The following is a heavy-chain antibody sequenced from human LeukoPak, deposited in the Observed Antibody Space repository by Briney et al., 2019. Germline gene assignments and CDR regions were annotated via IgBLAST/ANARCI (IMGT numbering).Heavy chain of an antibody. D-gene: IGHD2-2*01. V-gene: IGHV3-53*01. CDR3: AKDVVGGFVFVVEPINSGSS. CDR2: IYSGGRT. J-gene: IGHJ4*02. Sequence: PGGSLRLSCAASGFIVSNNAMSWVRQAPGKGLEWVSLIYSGGRTYYADSAKGRFTISRDNSKNTLYLQMNSLRAEDTAVYYCAKDVVGGFVFVVEPINSGSSGGRGTLVTVSS. CDR1: GFIVSNNA.